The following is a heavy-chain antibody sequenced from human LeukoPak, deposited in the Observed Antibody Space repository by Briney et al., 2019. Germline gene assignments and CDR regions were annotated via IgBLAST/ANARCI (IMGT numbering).Heavy chain of an antibody. V-gene: IGHV4-4*07. D-gene: IGHD3-10*01. J-gene: IGHJ6*03. Sequence: SETLSLTCTVSGGSISSYYWSWIRQPAGKGLEWIGRIYTSGSTNYNPSLKSRVTMSVDTSKNQFSLKLSSVTAADTAVYYCARDAYYGSGYDYYYYMDVWGKGTTVTISS. CDR3: ARDAYYGSGYDYYYYMDV. CDR2: IYTSGST. CDR1: GGSISSYY.